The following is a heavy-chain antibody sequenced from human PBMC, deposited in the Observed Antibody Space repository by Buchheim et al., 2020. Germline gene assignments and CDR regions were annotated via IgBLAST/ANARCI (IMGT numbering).Heavy chain of an antibody. J-gene: IGHJ4*02. V-gene: IGHV3-74*01. CDR2: INGDGTVT. CDR3: TKDGGNSPDF. CDR1: GFAFGSYW. D-gene: IGHD4-23*01. Sequence: EVQLVESGGGLVQPGGSLRLSCAASGFAFGSYWMFWVRQTAGKGLALISRINGDGTVTTYADSVKGRFTISRDNAKNTLYLQMDSLRADDTALYYCTKDGGNSPDFWGQGTL.